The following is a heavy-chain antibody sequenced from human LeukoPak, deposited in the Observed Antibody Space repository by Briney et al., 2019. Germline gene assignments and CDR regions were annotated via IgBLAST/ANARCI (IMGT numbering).Heavy chain of an antibody. Sequence: PSETLSLTCTVSGGSISSYYWSWIRQPAGKGLEWIGRIYTSGSTNYNPSLKSRVNMSVDTSKNQFSLKLSSVTAADTAVYYCARDEAAVAGTVSDAFDIWGQGTMVTVSS. CDR3: ARDEAAVAGTVSDAFDI. V-gene: IGHV4-4*07. CDR2: IYTSGST. CDR1: GGSISSYY. D-gene: IGHD6-19*01. J-gene: IGHJ3*02.